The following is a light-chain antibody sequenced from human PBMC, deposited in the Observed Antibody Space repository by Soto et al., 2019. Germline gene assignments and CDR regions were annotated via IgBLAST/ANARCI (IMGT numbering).Light chain of an antibody. CDR1: GSDIATFNY. CDR2: QVT. J-gene: IGLJ1*01. Sequence: QSALAQPASMSGSPGQPITISCTGSGSDIATFNYVSWYQQYPGKAPKLLIYQVTSRASGVPHRFSGSKSGNTAALTISGLQPEDEAEYYCNSYSSTSFYVFGTGTKVTVL. V-gene: IGLV2-14*01. CDR3: NSYSSTSFYV.